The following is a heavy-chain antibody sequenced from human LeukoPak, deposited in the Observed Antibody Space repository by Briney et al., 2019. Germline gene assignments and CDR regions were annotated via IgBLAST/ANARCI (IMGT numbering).Heavy chain of an antibody. CDR3: ARARNWNDALDY. CDR2: IWYDGSNK. V-gene: IGHV3-33*01. J-gene: IGHJ4*02. D-gene: IGHD1-1*01. CDR1: GFTFSRYG. Sequence: PGGSLRLSCAASGFTFSRYGMHWVRQAPGKGLEWVAVIWYDGSNKYYADSVKGRFTISRDNSKNTLYLQMNSLRAEDTAVYYCARARNWNDALDYWGQGTLVTVSS.